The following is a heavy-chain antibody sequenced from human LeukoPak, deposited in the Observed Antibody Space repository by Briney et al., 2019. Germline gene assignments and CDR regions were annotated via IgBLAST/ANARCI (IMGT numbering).Heavy chain of an antibody. V-gene: IGHV5-51*01. CDR3: ASYDSSTYYAGSFDY. J-gene: IGHJ4*02. CDR2: IYPGDSDT. CDR1: GYNFSRYW. D-gene: IGHD3-22*01. Sequence: GESLKISCKGSGYNFSRYWIGWVRQMPGKGLEWMGIIYPGDSDTRYSPSFQGQVIISADKSISTAYLQWSSLKASDTAMYYCASYDSSTYYAGSFDYWGQGTLVTVSS.